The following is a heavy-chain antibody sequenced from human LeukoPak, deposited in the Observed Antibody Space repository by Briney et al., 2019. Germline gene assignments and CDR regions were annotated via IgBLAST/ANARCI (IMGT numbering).Heavy chain of an antibody. V-gene: IGHV3-43*02. CDR2: ISGDGAST. CDR3: ARESESSGWYDY. D-gene: IGHD6-19*01. Sequence: GGSLRLSCAAPGFMFHDYAIHWVRQAPGKGLEWVSLISGDGASTFYADSVKGRYTISRDNSKNSLYLQINSLRRDDTALYYCARESESSGWYDYWGQGTLVTVSS. J-gene: IGHJ4*02. CDR1: GFMFHDYA.